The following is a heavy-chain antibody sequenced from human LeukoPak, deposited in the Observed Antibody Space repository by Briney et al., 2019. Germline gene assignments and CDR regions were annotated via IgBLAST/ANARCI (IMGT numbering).Heavy chain of an antibody. J-gene: IGHJ4*02. V-gene: IGHV3-23*01. CDR1: GFTFSSYA. D-gene: IGHD3-22*01. CDR2: ISGSGGST. Sequence: GGSLRLSCAASGFTFSSYAMSWVRQAPGKGLEWVSAISGSGGSTYYADSVKGRFTISRDNSKNTLYLQMNSLRAEDTAVYYCAKEAYYYDSSGYYYVSPGPDYWGQGTLVTVSS. CDR3: AKEAYYYDSSGYYYVSPGPDY.